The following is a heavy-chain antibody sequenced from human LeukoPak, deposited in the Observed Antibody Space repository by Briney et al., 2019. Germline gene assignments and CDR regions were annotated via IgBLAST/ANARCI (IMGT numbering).Heavy chain of an antibody. CDR3: ARGVLYYYGSGSSEGIAFYFDY. J-gene: IGHJ4*02. D-gene: IGHD3-10*01. CDR1: GGSISSYY. V-gene: IGHV4-59*01. Sequence: PSETLSLTCTVSGGSISSYYWSWIWQPPGKGLEWIGYIYYSGSTNYNPSLKSRVTISVDTSKNQFSLKLSSVTAADTAVYYCARGVLYYYGSGSSEGIAFYFDYWGQGTLVTVSS. CDR2: IYYSGST.